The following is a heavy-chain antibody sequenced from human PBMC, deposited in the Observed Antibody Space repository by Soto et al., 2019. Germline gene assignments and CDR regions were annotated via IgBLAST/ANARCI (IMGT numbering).Heavy chain of an antibody. Sequence: QVQLVESGGGVVQPGRSLRLSCAASGFTFSNYGMHWVRQAPGKGLEWMAVIWYDGSNKYYVDSVKGRFTISRDNSKNTLYLQMNSLRGEDTAIYYCASDTLYDRSYGLDVWGQGTTVTVSS. V-gene: IGHV3-33*01. D-gene: IGHD3-22*01. CDR3: ASDTLYDRSYGLDV. J-gene: IGHJ6*02. CDR2: IWYDGSNK. CDR1: GFTFSNYG.